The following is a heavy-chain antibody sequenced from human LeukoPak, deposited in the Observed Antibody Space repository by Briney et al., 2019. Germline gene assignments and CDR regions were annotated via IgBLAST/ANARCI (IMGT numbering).Heavy chain of an antibody. V-gene: IGHV4-34*01. J-gene: IGHJ3*02. CDR1: GGSFSGYY. CDR2: INHSGST. D-gene: IGHD2-21*02. CDR3: ARGGCGGDCSNAFDI. Sequence: PSETLSLTCAVYGGSFSGYYWSWIRQPPGKGLEWIGEINHSGSTNYSPSLKSRVTISVDTSKNQFSLKLSSVTAADTAVYYCARGGCGGDCSNAFDIWGQGTMVTVSS.